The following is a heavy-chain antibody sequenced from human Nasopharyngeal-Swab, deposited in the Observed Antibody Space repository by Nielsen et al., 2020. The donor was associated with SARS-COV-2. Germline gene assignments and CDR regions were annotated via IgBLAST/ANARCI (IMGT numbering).Heavy chain of an antibody. D-gene: IGHD6-13*01. CDR3: AKDIIPIAAAGYDY. CDR2: ISWNSGSI. CDR1: GFTFADYA. Sequence: GRSLTLSCAASGFTFADYAMHWVRQAPGKGLEWVSGISWNSGSIGYADSVKGRFTISRDNAKNSLYLQMNSLRAEDTALYYCAKDIIPIAAAGYDYWGQGTLVTVSS. V-gene: IGHV3-9*01. J-gene: IGHJ4*02.